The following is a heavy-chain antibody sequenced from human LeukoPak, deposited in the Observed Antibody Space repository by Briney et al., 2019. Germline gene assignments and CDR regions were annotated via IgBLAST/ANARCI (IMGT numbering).Heavy chain of an antibody. J-gene: IGHJ4*02. CDR3: ANENYYDSSGYYSD. CDR1: GFTFSSYA. Sequence: GGSLRLSCAASGFTFSSYAMHWVRQAPGKGLEWVAVISYDGSNKYYADSVKGRFTISRDNSKNTLYLQMNSLRAEDTAVYYCANENYYDSSGYYSDWGQGTLVTASS. D-gene: IGHD3-22*01. V-gene: IGHV3-30-3*02. CDR2: ISYDGSNK.